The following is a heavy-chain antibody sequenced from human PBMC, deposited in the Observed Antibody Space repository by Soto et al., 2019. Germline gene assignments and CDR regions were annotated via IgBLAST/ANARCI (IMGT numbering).Heavy chain of an antibody. D-gene: IGHD3-3*01. CDR3: AKDLLFDDFWSGRRNYFDY. V-gene: IGHV3-30*18. CDR2: ISYDGSNK. Sequence: PGGSLRLSXAASGFTFSSYGMHWARQAPGKGLEWVAVISYDGSNKYYADSVKGRFTISRDNSKNTLYLQMNSLRAEDTAVYYCAKDLLFDDFWSGRRNYFDYWGQGTLVTVSS. CDR1: GFTFSSYG. J-gene: IGHJ4*02.